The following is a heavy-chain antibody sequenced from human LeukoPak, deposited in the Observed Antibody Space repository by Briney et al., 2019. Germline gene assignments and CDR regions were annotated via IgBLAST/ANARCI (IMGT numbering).Heavy chain of an antibody. CDR1: GFIFSNYA. CDR2: ISYDGSNK. Sequence: GRFLRLSCAASGFIFSNYAMHWVRQAPGKGLEWVAVISYDGSNKYYADSVKGRFTISRDNSNNTLYLQMNNLRAEDTAVYYCPTSGVSGSYPYYYSMDVWGQGTTVTVSS. V-gene: IGHV3-30*04. D-gene: IGHD3-16*02. CDR3: PTSGVSGSYPYYYSMDV. J-gene: IGHJ6*02.